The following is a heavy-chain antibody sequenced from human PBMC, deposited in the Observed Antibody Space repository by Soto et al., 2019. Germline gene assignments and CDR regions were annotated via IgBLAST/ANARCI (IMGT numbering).Heavy chain of an antibody. V-gene: IGHV4-31*03. D-gene: IGHD3-9*01. CDR3: ARVDHRGYFAILTDY. CDR2: IYDSVNT. Sequence: PSETLSLTCTVSGDSLSGGGHYWSWIRQHPGKGLEWIGHIYDSVNTYYSPSLRSRVTISADMSKNQFSLNLRSVTAADTAVYYCARVDHRGYFAILTDYWGQGTLVTLSS. J-gene: IGHJ4*02. CDR1: GDSLSGGGHY.